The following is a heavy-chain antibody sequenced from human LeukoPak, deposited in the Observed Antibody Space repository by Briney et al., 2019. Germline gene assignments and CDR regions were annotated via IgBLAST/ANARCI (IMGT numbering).Heavy chain of an antibody. CDR2: INHSGSA. CDR1: GGSFSGYY. Sequence: SETLSLTCGVYGGSFSGYYWTWIRQPPGRGLEWIGEINHSGSANYNPSLKSRVTMSVDTSKNQFSLKLSSVTAADTAVYYCARVGAPSYWGQGTLVTVSS. CDR3: ARVGAPSY. J-gene: IGHJ4*02. V-gene: IGHV4-34*01.